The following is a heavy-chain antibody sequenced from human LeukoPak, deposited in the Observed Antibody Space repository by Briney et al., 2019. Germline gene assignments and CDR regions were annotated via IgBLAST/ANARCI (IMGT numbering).Heavy chain of an antibody. J-gene: IGHJ4*02. Sequence: SETLSLTCTVSGGSISSGGYYWSWIRQHPGEGLEWIGYIYYSGSTYYNPSLKSRVTISVDTSKNQFSLKLSSVTAADTAVYYCASSTQQLVSPVDYWGQGTLVTVSS. D-gene: IGHD6-13*01. CDR2: IYYSGST. CDR1: GGSISSGGYY. CDR3: ASSTQQLVSPVDY. V-gene: IGHV4-31*03.